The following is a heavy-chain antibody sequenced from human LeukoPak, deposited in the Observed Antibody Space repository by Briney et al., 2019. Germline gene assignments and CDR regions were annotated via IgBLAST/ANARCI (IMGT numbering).Heavy chain of an antibody. V-gene: IGHV3-30*18. D-gene: IGHD1-26*01. CDR3: AKGPGSSSAEYFQH. Sequence: PGRSLRLSCAASGFTFSSYGMHWVRQAPGKGLEWVAVISYDGSNKYYADSVKGRFTISRDNSKNTLYLQMNSLRAEDTAVYYCAKGPGSSSAEYFQHWGQGTLVTVSS. CDR1: GFTFSSYG. J-gene: IGHJ1*01. CDR2: ISYDGSNK.